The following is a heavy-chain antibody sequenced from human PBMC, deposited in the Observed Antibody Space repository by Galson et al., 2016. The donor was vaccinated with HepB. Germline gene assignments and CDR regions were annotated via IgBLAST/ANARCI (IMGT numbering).Heavy chain of an antibody. CDR3: AIPPAAKLGVATFGRYYYYYYMDV. Sequence: SLRLSCAASGFTFSNYNMHWVRQAPGKGLEWVSSITSSSSYKYYADSVKGRFTISRDNAKNLLYLQMNSLRAEDTEVSYCAIPPAAKLGVATFGRYYYYYYMDVWGKGTTVTVSS. V-gene: IGHV3-21*01. D-gene: IGHD3-10*02. J-gene: IGHJ6*03. CDR1: GFTFSNYN. CDR2: ITSSSSYK.